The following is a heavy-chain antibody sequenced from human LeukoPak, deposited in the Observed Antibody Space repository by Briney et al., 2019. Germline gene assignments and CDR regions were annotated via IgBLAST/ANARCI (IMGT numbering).Heavy chain of an antibody. CDR1: GFTFSSYS. D-gene: IGHD5-18*01. CDR3: ARDLDTAMVTDYYYGMDV. V-gene: IGHV3-21*01. CDR2: ISSSSSYI. Sequence: PGGSLRLSCAASGFTFSSYSMNWVRQAPGKWLEWVSSISSSSSYIYYADSVKGRFTISRDNAKNSLYLQMNSLRAEDTAVYYCARDLDTAMVTDYYYGMDVWGQGTTVTVSS. J-gene: IGHJ6*02.